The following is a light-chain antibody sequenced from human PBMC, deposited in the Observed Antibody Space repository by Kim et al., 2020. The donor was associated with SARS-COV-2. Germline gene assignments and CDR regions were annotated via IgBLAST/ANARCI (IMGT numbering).Light chain of an antibody. J-gene: IGLJ1*01. V-gene: IGLV2-14*01. CDR2: DVG. CDR1: SSDVGGHNY. CDR3: SSYTSSNTYV. Sequence: QSALTQPASVSGSPGQSITISCTGTSSDVGGHNYVSWYQQHPHKVPAVIIYDVGKRPSGVSNRFSGSKSGNTASLTISGLHAEDEADYYCSSYTSSNTYVFGTGTKVTVL.